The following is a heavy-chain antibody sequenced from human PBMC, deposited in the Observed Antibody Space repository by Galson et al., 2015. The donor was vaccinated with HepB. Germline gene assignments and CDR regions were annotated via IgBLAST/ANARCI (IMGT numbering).Heavy chain of an antibody. V-gene: IGHV1-46*01. CDR2: INPSGGST. CDR3: ARVPRWLQEPYYFDY. D-gene: IGHD5-24*01. CDR1: GYTFTSYY. J-gene: IGHJ4*02. Sequence: SVKVSCKASGYTFTSYYMHWVRQAPGQGLEWMGIINPSGGSTSYAQKFQDRVTMTRDTSTSTVYMELSSLRSEDTAVYYCARVPRWLQEPYYFDYWGQGTLVTVSS.